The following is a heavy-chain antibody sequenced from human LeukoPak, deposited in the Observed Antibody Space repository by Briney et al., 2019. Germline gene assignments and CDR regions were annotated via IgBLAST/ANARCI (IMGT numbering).Heavy chain of an antibody. CDR2: ISGGGGST. CDR3: AKAHGMVRGVMAAVDWFDP. J-gene: IGHJ5*02. V-gene: IGHV3-23*01. D-gene: IGHD3-10*01. Sequence: PGGSLRLSCAASGFTFSSYAMSWVRQAPGKGLEWVSAISGGGGSTYYADSVKGRFTISRDNSKNTLYLQMNSLRAEDTAVYYCAKAHGMVRGVMAAVDWFDPWGQGTLVTVSS. CDR1: GFTFSSYA.